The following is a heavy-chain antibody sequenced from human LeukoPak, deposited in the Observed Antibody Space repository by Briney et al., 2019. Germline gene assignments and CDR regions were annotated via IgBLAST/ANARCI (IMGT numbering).Heavy chain of an antibody. Sequence: SETLSLTCIVSGGSITNHYWSWIRQPAGKGLEWIGRIYTSGSTKYYASLKSRVTMSVDTSKNQFSLKLSSVTAADTAVYYCAGEGDTVVGEGFGYWGQGTLVTVSS. V-gene: IGHV4-4*07. CDR2: IYTSGST. CDR3: AGEGDTVVGEGFGY. J-gene: IGHJ4*02. CDR1: GGSITNHY. D-gene: IGHD2-15*01.